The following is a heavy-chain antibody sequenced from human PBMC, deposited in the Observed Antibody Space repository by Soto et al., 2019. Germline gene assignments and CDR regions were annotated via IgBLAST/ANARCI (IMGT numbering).Heavy chain of an antibody. CDR2: INHSGST. CDR3: ARGPDRYGITGTRGY. Sequence: SETLSLTCAVSGGSFSGYYWSWIRQPPGKGLEWIGEINHSGSTNYNPSLKSRVTISVDTSKNQFSLKLSSVTAADTAVYYCARGPDRYGITGTRGYWGQGTLVTVSS. J-gene: IGHJ4*02. CDR1: GGSFSGYY. V-gene: IGHV4-34*01. D-gene: IGHD1-7*01.